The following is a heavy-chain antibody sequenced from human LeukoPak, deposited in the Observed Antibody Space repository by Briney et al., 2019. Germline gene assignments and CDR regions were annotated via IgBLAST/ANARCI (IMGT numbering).Heavy chain of an antibody. Sequence: SETLSLTCAVSGGSTSGYYWRWIRQPPGKGLEWIGEINHSGSTNYNPSLKSRVTISVETSKNQFSLKLSSVTAADTAVYYCARGTTVTTNYCYYMDDWGKGTRVTVSS. D-gene: IGHD4-17*01. CDR1: GGSTSGYY. CDR3: ARGTTVTTNYCYYMDD. CDR2: INHSGST. J-gene: IGHJ6*03. V-gene: IGHV4-34*01.